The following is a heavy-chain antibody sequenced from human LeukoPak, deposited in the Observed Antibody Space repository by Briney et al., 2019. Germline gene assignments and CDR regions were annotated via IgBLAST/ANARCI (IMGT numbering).Heavy chain of an antibody. Sequence: PSETLSLTCSVSGGSISSSHYYWGWIRQPPGKGLEWIGTIYYSGTTYYNPSLESRVTISEDTSKNQFSLTLRSVTAADTAVYYCARQISDYYYYYIDVWGKGTTFTVSS. V-gene: IGHV4-39*01. D-gene: IGHD3-10*01. CDR1: GGSISSSHYY. CDR2: IYYSGTT. CDR3: ARQISDYYYYYIDV. J-gene: IGHJ6*03.